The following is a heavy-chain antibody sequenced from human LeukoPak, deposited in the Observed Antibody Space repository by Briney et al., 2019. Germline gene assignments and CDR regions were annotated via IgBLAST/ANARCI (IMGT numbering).Heavy chain of an antibody. D-gene: IGHD3-10*01. Sequence: GGSLRLSCAASGFIVSNNYMTWVRQPPGKGLEWVSAIYSGGTTYYADSVKGRFTISRDDSKNTVFLQMNSLRAEATALYYCARGGEDSPLWFEPKQYHFDCWGQGALVTVSS. CDR1: GFIVSNNY. V-gene: IGHV3-53*01. CDR3: ARGGEDSPLWFEPKQYHFDC. J-gene: IGHJ4*02. CDR2: IYSGGTT.